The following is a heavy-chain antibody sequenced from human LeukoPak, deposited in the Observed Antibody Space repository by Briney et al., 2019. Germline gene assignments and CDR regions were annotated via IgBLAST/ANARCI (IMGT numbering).Heavy chain of an antibody. D-gene: IGHD2-21*02. CDR3: ARLKIVVVTAIQYYFDY. Sequence: SETLSLTCTVSGGSISSSSYYWGWIRQPPGKGLEWIGSIYYSGSTYYNPSLKSRVTISVDTSKNQFSLKLSSVTAADTAVYYCARLKIVVVTAIQYYFDYWGQGTLVTVSS. J-gene: IGHJ4*02. CDR1: GGSISSSSYY. CDR2: IYYSGST. V-gene: IGHV4-39*01.